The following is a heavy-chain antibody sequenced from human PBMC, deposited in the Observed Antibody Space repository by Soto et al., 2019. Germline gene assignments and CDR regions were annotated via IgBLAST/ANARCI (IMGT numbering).Heavy chain of an antibody. CDR1: GCTFDDYA. CDR3: AKGLYSSSMVCDY. J-gene: IGHJ4*02. D-gene: IGHD6-13*01. V-gene: IGHV3-9*01. Sequence: EVQLVESGGGLVQPGRSLRLSCAASGCTFDDYAMHWVRQAPGKGLEWVSGISWNRGSIGYADSVKGRFTISRDNAKNSLYLQMSSLRAEDTALYYCAKGLYSSSMVCDYWGQGTLVTVSS. CDR2: ISWNRGSI.